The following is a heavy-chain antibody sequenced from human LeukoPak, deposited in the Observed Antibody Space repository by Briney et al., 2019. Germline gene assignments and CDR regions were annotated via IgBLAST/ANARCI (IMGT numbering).Heavy chain of an antibody. CDR3: ARDSEQYYFDY. V-gene: IGHV4-59*01. CDR1: GCSISSYY. J-gene: IGHJ4*02. D-gene: IGHD6-19*01. Sequence: SETLSLTCTVSGCSISSYYWSWIRQPPGKGLVWIGYIYYSGSTNYNPSLKSRVTISVDTSKNQFSLKLSSVTAADTAVYYCARDSEQYYFDYWGQGTLVTVSS. CDR2: IYYSGST.